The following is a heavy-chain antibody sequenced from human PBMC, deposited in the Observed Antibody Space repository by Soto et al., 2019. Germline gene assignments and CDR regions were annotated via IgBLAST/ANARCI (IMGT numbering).Heavy chain of an antibody. D-gene: IGHD3-3*01. Sequence: GGSLRLSCAASGFTFSSYGMHWVRQAPGKGLEWVAVIWYDGSNKYYADSVKGRFTISRDNSKNTLYLQMNSLRAEDTAVYYCARGYDFWSGYYTGMNYWGQGTLVTVSS. J-gene: IGHJ4*02. V-gene: IGHV3-33*01. CDR3: ARGYDFWSGYYTGMNY. CDR2: IWYDGSNK. CDR1: GFTFSSYG.